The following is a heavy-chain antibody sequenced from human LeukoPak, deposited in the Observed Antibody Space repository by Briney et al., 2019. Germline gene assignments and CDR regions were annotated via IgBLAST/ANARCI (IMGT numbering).Heavy chain of an antibody. CDR3: ARGSGSHYD. V-gene: IGHV4-61*02. J-gene: IGHJ4*02. Sequence: PSETLSLTCTVSGGSISSGSYYWSWIRQPAGKGLEWIGRIYTSGSTNYNPSLKSRVTISVDTSKNQFSLKLSSVTAADTAVYYCARGSGSHYDWGQGTLVTVSS. CDR2: IYTSGST. CDR1: GGSISSGSYY. D-gene: IGHD1-26*01.